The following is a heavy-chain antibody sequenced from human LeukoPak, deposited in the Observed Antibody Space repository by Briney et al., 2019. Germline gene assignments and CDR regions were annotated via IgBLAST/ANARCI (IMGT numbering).Heavy chain of an antibody. J-gene: IGHJ5*02. CDR1: GFTFGDYA. CDR3: ARTPLGYCSSTSCYGFDP. D-gene: IGHD2-2*01. CDR2: IYSGGST. Sequence: GGSLRLSCTASGFTFGDYAMSWVRQAPGKGLEWVSVIYSGGSTYYADSVKGRFTISRDNSKNTLYLQMNSLRAEDTAVYYCARTPLGYCSSTSCYGFDPWGQGTLVTVSS. V-gene: IGHV3-66*01.